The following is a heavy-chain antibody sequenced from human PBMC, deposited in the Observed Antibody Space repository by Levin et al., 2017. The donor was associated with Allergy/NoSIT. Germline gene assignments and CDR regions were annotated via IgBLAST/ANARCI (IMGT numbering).Heavy chain of an antibody. J-gene: IGHJ3*02. CDR1: GGSISSYY. D-gene: IGHD2-15*01. V-gene: IGHV4-59*08. Sequence: SETLSLTCTVSGGSISSYYWSWIRQPPGKGLEWIGYIYYSGSTNYNPSLKSRVTISVDTSKNQFSLKLSSVTAADTAVYYCARPEPGYCSGGSCYAFDIWGQGTMVTVSS. CDR2: IYYSGST. CDR3: ARPEPGYCSGGSCYAFDI.